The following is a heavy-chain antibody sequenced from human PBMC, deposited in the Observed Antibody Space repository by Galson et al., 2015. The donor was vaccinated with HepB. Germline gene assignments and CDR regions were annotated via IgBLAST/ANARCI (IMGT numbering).Heavy chain of an antibody. V-gene: IGHV3-23*01. D-gene: IGHD5-12*01. J-gene: IGHJ4*02. CDR2: IGVNDGSI. Sequence: SLRLSCAASGFTFSSYAMNWVRQAPGKGLEWVSGIGVNDGSIYYANSVKGRFTISRDNSKNTLYLQVNGLRVEDTAIYYCAKGRPERPPEHRGYDLPVYWGRGTLVTVSS. CDR1: GFTFSSYA. CDR3: AKGRPERPPEHRGYDLPVY.